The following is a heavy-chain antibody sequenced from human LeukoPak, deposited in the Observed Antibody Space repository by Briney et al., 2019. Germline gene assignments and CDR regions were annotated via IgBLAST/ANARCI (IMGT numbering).Heavy chain of an antibody. CDR3: ARGGNEDDYGDYGNAFDI. D-gene: IGHD4-17*01. CDR2: TYYSGST. Sequence: SETLSLTCTVSGGSIDSYYWGWIRRPPGKGLEWIGSTYYSGSTYYNPSLKSRVTISVDTSNNQFSLKLSSVTAADTAVYYCARGGNEDDYGDYGNAFDIWGQGTMVTVSS. J-gene: IGHJ3*02. CDR1: GGSIDSYY. V-gene: IGHV4-39*07.